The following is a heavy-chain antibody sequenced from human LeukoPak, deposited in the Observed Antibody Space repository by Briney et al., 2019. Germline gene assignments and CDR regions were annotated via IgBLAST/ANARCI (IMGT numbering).Heavy chain of an antibody. D-gene: IGHD6-13*01. J-gene: IGHJ3*02. CDR3: ARVRALAAAGTFVFDI. Sequence: SETLSLTCTVSGGSIGSGSYYWSWIRQTPGKGLEWIGYIYDFGNTDYNPSLKSRVTISIDRSKNEFSLKLYSVTAADTAVYSCARVRALAAAGTFVFDIWGQGTMVAVSS. CDR2: IYDFGNT. CDR1: GGSIGSGSYY. V-gene: IGHV4-30-2*01.